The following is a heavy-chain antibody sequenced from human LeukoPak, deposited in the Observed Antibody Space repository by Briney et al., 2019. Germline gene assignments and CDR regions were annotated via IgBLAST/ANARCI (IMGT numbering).Heavy chain of an antibody. Sequence: SVKVSCKASGFTFTSSAMQWVRQARGQRLEWIGWIVVGNGNTNYAQKFQERVTITRDMSTSTAYMELSSLRSEDTAVYYCAAGLDDSSGYKGYYYYYGMDVWGQGTTVTVSS. J-gene: IGHJ6*02. CDR2: IVVGNGNT. V-gene: IGHV1-58*02. D-gene: IGHD3-22*01. CDR1: GFTFTSSA. CDR3: AAGLDDSSGYKGYYYYYGMDV.